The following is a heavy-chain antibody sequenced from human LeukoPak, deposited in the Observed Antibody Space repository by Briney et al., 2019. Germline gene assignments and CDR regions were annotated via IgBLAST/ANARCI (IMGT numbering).Heavy chain of an antibody. CDR1: GFTVSDHY. CDR2: IYSGGET. D-gene: IGHD3-10*01. V-gene: IGHV3-66*01. J-gene: IGHJ4*02. CDR3: AVGHYRTSPG. Sequence: GGSLRLSCAASGFTVSDHYLNWVRQAPGKGLEWVSAIYSGGETYYADSVQGRFTISRDNSKNTLFLQMNSLRTEDTAVYYCAVGHYRTSPGWGQGTLVTVSS.